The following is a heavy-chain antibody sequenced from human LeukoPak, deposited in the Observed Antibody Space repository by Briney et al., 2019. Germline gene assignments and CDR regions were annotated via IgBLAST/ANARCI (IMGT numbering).Heavy chain of an antibody. CDR2: ISTSGST. J-gene: IGHJ4*02. D-gene: IGHD1-26*01. CDR3: AREATVVGATLI. CDR1: GGSVTTYY. V-gene: IGHV4-4*07. Sequence: MTSETLSLTCTVSGGSVTTYYWSWIRQSAGKGLEWIGHISTSGSTTYNPSLKSRVTMSVDTSKNQFSLKLSSVTAADTAVYYCAREATVVGATLIGGQGTLVTVSS.